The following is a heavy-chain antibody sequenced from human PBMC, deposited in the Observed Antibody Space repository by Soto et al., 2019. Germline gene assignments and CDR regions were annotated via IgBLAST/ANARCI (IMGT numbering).Heavy chain of an antibody. J-gene: IGHJ6*02. V-gene: IGHV4-34*01. D-gene: IGHD6-6*01. CDR1: GGSFSDYF. CDR3: AGREFASSSFHYYYYAVDV. CDR2: INHSGST. Sequence: PSETMSLTCAVYGGSFSDYFWTWIRQPPEKGLEWIGEINHSGSTNFNPSLKSRVAISADTSRNQFSLRVTSVTAADTAVYYCAGREFASSSFHYYYYAVDVWGQGTTVTVSS.